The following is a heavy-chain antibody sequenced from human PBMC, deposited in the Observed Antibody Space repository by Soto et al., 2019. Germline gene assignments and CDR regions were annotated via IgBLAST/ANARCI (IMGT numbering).Heavy chain of an antibody. CDR3: ARHFGMVKDYYYYYGMDV. CDR1: GYTFTGYH. Sequence: QVQLVQSGAEVKKPGASVKVSCKASGYTFTGYHMHWVRQAPGQGLEWMGWINPNSGGTNYAQKFQGRVTMTRDTSISTAYMEVSRLRSDDTAVYYCARHFGMVKDYYYYYGMDVWGQGTTVTVSS. J-gene: IGHJ6*02. CDR2: INPNSGGT. D-gene: IGHD3-3*01. V-gene: IGHV1-2*02.